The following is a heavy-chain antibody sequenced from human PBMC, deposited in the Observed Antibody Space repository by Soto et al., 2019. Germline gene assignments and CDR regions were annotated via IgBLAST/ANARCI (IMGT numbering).Heavy chain of an antibody. CDR3: AKDRVTVVGYDAFDT. J-gene: IGHJ3*02. Sequence: GGSLRLSCAASGFTVSSYAMHWVRQAPGKGLEGGAGISGSGGSTYYADSVRGRFTISRDNSKNTLYLQMNSLRAEDTAVYYCAKDRVTVVGYDAFDTWGQGTMATVSS. D-gene: IGHD6-19*01. V-gene: IGHV3-23*01. CDR1: GFTVSSYA. CDR2: ISGSGGST.